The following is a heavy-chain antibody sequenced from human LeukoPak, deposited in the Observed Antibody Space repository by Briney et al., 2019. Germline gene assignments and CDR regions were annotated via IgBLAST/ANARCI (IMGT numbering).Heavy chain of an antibody. J-gene: IGHJ4*02. V-gene: IGHV3-7*01. CDR3: AKDIMVRGVIVPGFDY. Sequence: GGSLRLSCAASGFTFSTYWMSGVRQAPGKGLEWVANIKQDGSEKYYVDSVKGRFTISRDNSKNTLYLQMNSLRAEDTAVYYCAKDIMVRGVIVPGFDYWGQGTLVTVSS. CDR1: GFTFSTYW. D-gene: IGHD3-10*01. CDR2: IKQDGSEK.